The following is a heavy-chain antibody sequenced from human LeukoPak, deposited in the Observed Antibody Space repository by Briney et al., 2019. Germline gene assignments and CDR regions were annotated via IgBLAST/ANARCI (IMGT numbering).Heavy chain of an antibody. CDR3: AHRDTTMVRVDY. J-gene: IGHJ4*02. CDR2: IKRKTDGGTT. D-gene: IGHD5-18*01. CDR1: GFTFRNAS. Sequence: GGSLRLSCAASGFTFRNASMSWIRQAPGKGLEWVGRIKRKTDGGTTDYAAPVKGRFTISRDDSKNTLYLQMNSLTTEDTAVYFCAHRDTTMVRVDYWGQGTLVTVSS. V-gene: IGHV3-15*01.